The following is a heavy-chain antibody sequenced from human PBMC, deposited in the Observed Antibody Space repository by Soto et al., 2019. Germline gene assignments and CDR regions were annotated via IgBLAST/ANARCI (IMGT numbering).Heavy chain of an antibody. CDR1: GGSISSGDYY. V-gene: IGHV4-30-4*01. D-gene: IGHD6-6*01. J-gene: IGHJ5*02. CDR2: IYHSGST. Sequence: SETLSLTCTVAGGSISSGDYYWSWIRQPPGKGLEWIGYIYHSGSTYYNPSLKSRVTISVNTSKNQFSLKLSSVTAADTAVYYCARERPDGARLDPWGQGTLVTVSS. CDR3: ARERPDGARLDP.